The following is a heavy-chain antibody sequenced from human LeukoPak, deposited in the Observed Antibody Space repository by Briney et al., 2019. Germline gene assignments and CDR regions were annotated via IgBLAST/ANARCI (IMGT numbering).Heavy chain of an antibody. CDR3: AKTIAARQSLRYYYYYMDV. Sequence: ASVKVSCKASGYTFTSYYMHWVRQAPGQGLEWMGIINPSGGSTSYAQKFQGRVTMTRDMSTSTVYMELSSLRSEDTAVYYCAKTIAARQSLRYYYYYMDVWGKGTTVTVSS. CDR1: GYTFTSYY. V-gene: IGHV1-46*01. D-gene: IGHD6-6*01. J-gene: IGHJ6*03. CDR2: INPSGGST.